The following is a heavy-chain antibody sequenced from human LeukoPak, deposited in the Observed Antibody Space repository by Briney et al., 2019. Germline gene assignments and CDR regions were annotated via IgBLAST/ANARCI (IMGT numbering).Heavy chain of an antibody. CDR3: ASYNQRRSSWFFDG. Sequence: GGSLRLSCAVSGFIVNNKYMTWVRQAPGKGLEWVSVIYEGGNSDYADSVKGRFSVSRDDSKNTVYLQMNSLKAEDPALYYWASYNQRRSSWFFDGWGRGTLVTVSS. D-gene: IGHD1-14*01. V-gene: IGHV3-53*01. J-gene: IGHJ2*01. CDR1: GFIVNNKY. CDR2: IYEGGNS.